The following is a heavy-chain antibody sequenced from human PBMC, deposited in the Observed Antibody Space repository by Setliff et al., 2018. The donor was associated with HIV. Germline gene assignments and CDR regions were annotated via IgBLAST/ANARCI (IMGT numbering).Heavy chain of an antibody. D-gene: IGHD3-10*01. CDR2: IYYSGST. CDR3: ARGMVRGLRWDS. Sequence: SETLSLTCTVSGGSIKSSSDYWGWIRQPPGKGLEWIGTIYYSGSTYYNPSPKCRVTISVDTSKNQFSLKLSSVTAADTAVYYCARGMVRGLRWDSWGQGTLVTVSS. J-gene: IGHJ4*02. V-gene: IGHV4-39*01. CDR1: GGSIKSSSDY.